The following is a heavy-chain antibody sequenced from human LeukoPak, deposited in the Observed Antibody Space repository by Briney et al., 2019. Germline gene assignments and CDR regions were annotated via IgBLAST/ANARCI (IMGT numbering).Heavy chain of an antibody. CDR3: ARVPHYYFGYGYFDT. J-gene: IGHJ4*02. CDR1: GGSFSGYY. Sequence: PSETLSLTCVVNGGSFSGYYWSWIRQPPGKGLEWIGEIDQSGTTNYNPSLKSRVAISIDTSKKQSSLTLTSMTAADTAVYYCARVPHYYFGYGYFDTWGQGTRVTVSS. V-gene: IGHV4-34*01. CDR2: IDQSGTT. D-gene: IGHD3-10*01.